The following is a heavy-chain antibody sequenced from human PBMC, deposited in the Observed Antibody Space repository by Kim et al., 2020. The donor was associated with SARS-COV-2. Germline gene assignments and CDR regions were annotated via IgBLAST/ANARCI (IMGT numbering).Heavy chain of an antibody. J-gene: IGHJ5*02. CDR1: GFTFSNYA. CDR2: ISYDGISYDGSNK. D-gene: IGHD3-3*01. V-gene: IGHV3-30*04. CDR3: ARDRNWSGYFGLGWFDP. Sequence: GGSLRLSCAASGFTFSNYAMHWVRQAPGKGLEWVAVISYDGISYDGSNKYYADSVKGRFTISRDNSKNTLFLQMNNLRAEDTAVYYCARDRNWSGYFGLGWFDPWRQGTLVTVSS.